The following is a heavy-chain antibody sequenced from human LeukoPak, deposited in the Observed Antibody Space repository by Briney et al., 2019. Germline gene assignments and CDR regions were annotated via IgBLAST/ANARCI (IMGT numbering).Heavy chain of an antibody. CDR1: GYMFTDYY. Sequence: ASVKVSCKTSGYMFTDYYMNWVRQAPGQGLEWMGWINPNSGGTSYAQKLQGRVTMTTETSTSTAYMELRSLRSDDTAVYYCARSPRSIVGATYYFDYWGQGTLVTVSS. CDR2: INPNSGGT. CDR3: ARSPRSIVGATYYFDY. V-gene: IGHV1-2*02. D-gene: IGHD1-26*01. J-gene: IGHJ4*02.